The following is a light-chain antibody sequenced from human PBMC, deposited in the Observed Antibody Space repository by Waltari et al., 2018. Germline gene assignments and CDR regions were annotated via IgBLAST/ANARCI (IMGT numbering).Light chain of an antibody. V-gene: IGLV3-19*01. J-gene: IGLJ1*01. CDR2: GQN. CDR1: SLRSYY. CDR3: SCRDNSGFRHV. Sequence: SSTLTQVPAVSVALGQTVRITCQGGSLRSYYATWYQQKPGQAPVLVIFGQNKRPSGIPDRFSGSSSRNTASLTITGAQAEDEADYYCSCRDNSGFRHVFGTGTKVTV.